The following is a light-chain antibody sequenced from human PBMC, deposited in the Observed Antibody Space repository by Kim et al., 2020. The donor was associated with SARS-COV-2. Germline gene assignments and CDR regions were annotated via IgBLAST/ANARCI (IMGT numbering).Light chain of an antibody. V-gene: IGLV2-14*03. CDR1: SSDSGASNY. Sequence: GQSITIACTGTSSDSGASNYVSWYQHLPGKAPKLMIYNVAERPSGVSDRFSGSKSGSTASLTISGLQAEDEADYYCLSFTDINTWVFGGGTQLTVL. CDR3: LSFTDINTWV. J-gene: IGLJ3*02. CDR2: NVA.